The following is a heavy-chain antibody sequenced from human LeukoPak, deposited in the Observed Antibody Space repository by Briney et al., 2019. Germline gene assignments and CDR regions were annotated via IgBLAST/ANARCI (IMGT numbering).Heavy chain of an antibody. J-gene: IGHJ5*02. CDR1: GGSFSSGGFY. D-gene: IGHD4-11*01. CDR2: ISYTGNT. CDR3: AREKVTTETNWFDP. V-gene: IGHV4-31*03. Sequence: PSETLSLTCTVSGGSFSSGGFYWSWLRQHPGKALEWIEYISYTGNTYHNASLRSRVTISVDTSKNQFSLKLSSLTAADTAVYYCAREKVTTETNWFDPWGQGTLVTVSS.